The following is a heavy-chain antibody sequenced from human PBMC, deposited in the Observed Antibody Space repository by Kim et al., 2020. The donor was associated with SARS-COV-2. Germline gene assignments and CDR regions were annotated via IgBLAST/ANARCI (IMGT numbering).Heavy chain of an antibody. V-gene: IGHV3-13*01. J-gene: IGHJ3*02. Sequence: PGSVKARFTISRENAKNSLYLQMNSLRAGDTAVYYCARGYSSSWYWAFDIWGQGTMVTVSS. CDR3: ARGYSSSWYWAFDI. D-gene: IGHD6-13*01.